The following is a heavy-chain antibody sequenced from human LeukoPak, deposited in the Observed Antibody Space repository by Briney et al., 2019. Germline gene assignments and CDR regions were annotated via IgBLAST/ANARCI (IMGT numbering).Heavy chain of an antibody. J-gene: IGHJ4*02. CDR1: GGSFSGYY. CDR3: ARRTRGSVRTRLAAAASPFDY. D-gene: IGHD6-13*01. CDR2: INHSGST. Sequence: SETLSLTCAVYGGSFSGYYWSWIRQPPGKGLEWIGEINHSGSTNYNPSLKSRVTISLDTSKNQFSLKLSSVTAADTAVYYCARRTRGSVRTRLAAAASPFDYWGQGTLVTVSS. V-gene: IGHV4-34*01.